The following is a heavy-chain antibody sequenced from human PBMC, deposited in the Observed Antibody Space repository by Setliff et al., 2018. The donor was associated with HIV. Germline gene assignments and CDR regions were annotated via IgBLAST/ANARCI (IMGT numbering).Heavy chain of an antibody. CDR3: EAATVGQTGYYGIDV. Sequence: KPSETLSLTCTVSGGPITTSTYYWGWIRRPPGKGLEWIGNIYQSGTTFYNASLRSRVTMSVDTSKNQFSLKLNFVTAADTAVYYCEAATVGQTGYYGIDVWGQGTAVTVSS. CDR1: GGPITTSTYY. V-gene: IGHV4-39*07. D-gene: IGHD1-26*01. J-gene: IGHJ6*02. CDR2: IYQSGTT.